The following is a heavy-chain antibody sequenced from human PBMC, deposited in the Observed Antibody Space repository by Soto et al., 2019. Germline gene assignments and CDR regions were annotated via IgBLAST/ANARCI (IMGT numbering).Heavy chain of an antibody. J-gene: IGHJ4*02. Sequence: ASETLSLTCPVSGGSISSYYWSWIRQPPGKGLEGIGYIYYSGSTYYNPSLKSRVTISVDRSKNQFSLKLSSVTAADTAVYYCARGGVDYYDSSGYYFSPYYFDYWGQGTLVTVSS. CDR2: IYYSGST. V-gene: IGHV4-59*12. CDR3: ARGGVDYYDSSGYYFSPYYFDY. D-gene: IGHD3-22*01. CDR1: GGSISSYY.